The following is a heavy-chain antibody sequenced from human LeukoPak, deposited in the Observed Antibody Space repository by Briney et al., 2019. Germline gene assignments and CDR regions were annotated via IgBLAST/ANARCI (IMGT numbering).Heavy chain of an antibody. CDR3: ARWGTY. Sequence: SETLSLTCTVSGGSVSSGTYFWTWVRQPPGKGLEWIGHIHYSVTTNYNPSLKSRVTMSLDTSKNQFSLKLTSVTAADTAIYFCARWGTYWGQGILVAVSS. D-gene: IGHD7-27*01. V-gene: IGHV4-61*01. CDR1: GGSVSSGTYF. J-gene: IGHJ4*02. CDR2: IHYSVTT.